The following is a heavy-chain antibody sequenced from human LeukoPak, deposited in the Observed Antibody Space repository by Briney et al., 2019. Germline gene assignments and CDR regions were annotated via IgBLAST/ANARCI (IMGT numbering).Heavy chain of an antibody. CDR3: AKDPFSYSWSFLITAYFQH. CDR2: ISYDGSNK. Sequence: GGSLRLSCAASGFIFSSYGMHWVRQAPGKGLEWVAVISYDGSNKYYADSVKGRFTISRDNSKDTLYLQMNSLRAEDTAVYYCAKDPFSYSWSFLITAYFQHWGQGTLVTVSS. J-gene: IGHJ1*01. V-gene: IGHV3-30*18. CDR1: GFIFSSYG. D-gene: IGHD5-18*01.